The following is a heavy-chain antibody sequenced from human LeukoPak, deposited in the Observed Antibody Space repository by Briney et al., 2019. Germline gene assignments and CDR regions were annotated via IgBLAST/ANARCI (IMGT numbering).Heavy chain of an antibody. CDR3: ASSIAVAGAPGI. Sequence: GGSLRLSCAASGFTFSSYEMNWARQAPGKGLEGVSYISSRRSTIYYADSVKGRFTISRDNAKNSLYLHMNSLRADDTAVYYCASSIAVAGAPGIWGEGTLVTVSS. CDR2: ISSRRSTI. V-gene: IGHV3-48*03. CDR1: GFTFSSYE. D-gene: IGHD6-19*01. J-gene: IGHJ4*02.